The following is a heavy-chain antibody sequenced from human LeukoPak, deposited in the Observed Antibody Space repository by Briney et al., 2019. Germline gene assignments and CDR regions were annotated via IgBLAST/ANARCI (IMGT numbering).Heavy chain of an antibody. Sequence: PSETLSLTCTVSGGSISSSTYYWTWIRQSPGKGLEWIGYVYYSGSTKYNPSLKSRVTISVDTSKNQFSLKLSSVTAADTAVYYCARIRYGSGSYYPDYWGQGTLVTVSS. CDR1: GGSISSSTYY. CDR2: VYYSGST. V-gene: IGHV4-61*01. J-gene: IGHJ4*02. D-gene: IGHD3-10*01. CDR3: ARIRYGSGSYYPDY.